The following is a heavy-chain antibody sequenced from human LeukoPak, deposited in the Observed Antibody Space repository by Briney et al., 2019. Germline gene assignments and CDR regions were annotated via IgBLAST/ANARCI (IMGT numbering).Heavy chain of an antibody. V-gene: IGHV4-39*07. J-gene: IGHJ4*02. CDR3: ARGQRVTTI. Sequence: SETLSLTCTVSGGSISSSSYYWGWIRHPPGKGLEWIGSIYYTGSTYYNPSLKSRVTISVDTSKNQFSLKLSSVTAADTAVYYCARGQRVTTIWGQGTLVTVSS. CDR1: GGSISSSSYY. CDR2: IYYTGST. D-gene: IGHD5-12*01.